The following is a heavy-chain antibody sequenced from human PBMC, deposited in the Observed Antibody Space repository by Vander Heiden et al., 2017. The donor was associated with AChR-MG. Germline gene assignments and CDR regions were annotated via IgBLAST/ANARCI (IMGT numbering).Heavy chain of an antibody. D-gene: IGHD2-2*01. CDR1: GFTFGDYA. CDR3: TRSPSIIVVVPAPTDY. J-gene: IGHJ4*02. V-gene: IGHV3-49*05. CDR2: IRSKAYGGTT. Sequence: EVQLVESGGGLVKPGRSLRLSCTASGFTFGDYALSWFRQAPGKGLEWVGFIRSKAYGGTTEYAASVKGRFTISRDDSKSIAYLQMNSLKTEDTAVYYCTRSPSIIVVVPAPTDYWGQGTLVTVSS.